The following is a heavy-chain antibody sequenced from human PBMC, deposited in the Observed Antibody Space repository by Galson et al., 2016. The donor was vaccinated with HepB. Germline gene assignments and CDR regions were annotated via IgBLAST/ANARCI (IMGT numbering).Heavy chain of an antibody. D-gene: IGHD1/OR15-1a*01. J-gene: IGHJ2*01. CDR3: ARLQGTGEWNRHKYLDL. CDR2: IYWDGDK. Sequence: PALVKPTQTLTLTCSLSGFSLRISGVGVGWVRQPPGKALEWLALIYWDGDKRYSPSLKSRLTITKDASGDRVVLTMTDMEPEDTATYYCARLQGTGEWNRHKYLDLWGRGTLVAVSS. CDR1: GFSLRISGVG. V-gene: IGHV2-5*02.